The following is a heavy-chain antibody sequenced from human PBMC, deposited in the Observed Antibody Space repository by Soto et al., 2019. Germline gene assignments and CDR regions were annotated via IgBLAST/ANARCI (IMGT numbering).Heavy chain of an antibody. Sequence: QVQLVQSGVEVEKPGASVKVSCKASGYTFTSYGVSWVRQAPGQGLEWMGWSSAYNGNTNYAQKFQDRVTMTTDTSTSTAYMELRSLRSDDTAVYYCARDVPTVTTGGPDYWGQGTLVTVSS. V-gene: IGHV1-18*01. J-gene: IGHJ4*02. CDR1: GYTFTSYG. CDR3: ARDVPTVTTGGPDY. D-gene: IGHD4-17*01. CDR2: SSAYNGNT.